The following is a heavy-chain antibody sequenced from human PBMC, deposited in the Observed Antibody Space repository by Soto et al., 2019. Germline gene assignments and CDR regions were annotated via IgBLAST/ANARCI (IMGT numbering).Heavy chain of an antibody. CDR1: GFTFSGSA. Sequence: LRISCAASGFTFSGSAMHWVRQASGKGLEWVGRIRSKANSYATAYAASVKGRFTISRDDSKNTAYLQMNSLKTEDTAVYYCTSHTSQVASPVKWGQGTMVTVSS. J-gene: IGHJ3*01. V-gene: IGHV3-73*01. CDR2: IRSKANSYAT. D-gene: IGHD5-12*01. CDR3: TSHTSQVASPVK.